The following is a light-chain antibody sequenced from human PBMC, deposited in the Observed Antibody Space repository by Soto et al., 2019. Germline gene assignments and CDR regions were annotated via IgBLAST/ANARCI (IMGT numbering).Light chain of an antibody. J-gene: IGKJ2*01. CDR1: QSISSY. CDR2: AAS. CDR3: QQSYSTPPT. V-gene: IGKV1-39*01. Sequence: DIQMTQSPSSLSASVGDRVTITCRASQSISSYLNWYQQKPGKAPKLLIYAASSLQSGVPSRFSGSGSGKHFSLTICSLQPEAFATYFCQQSYSTPPTFGQGHKLEIK.